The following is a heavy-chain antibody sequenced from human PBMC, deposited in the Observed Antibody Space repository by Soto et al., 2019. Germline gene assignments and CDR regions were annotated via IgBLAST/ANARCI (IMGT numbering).Heavy chain of an antibody. Sequence: EVHLVESGGGLVKPGGSLRLSCAVSGFTFKNAWMTWVRQAPGKGLEWVGRIKSKTDGGTTDYAAPVKGRFTISRDDSKNTLFLQMNSLKTEDTAVYYCTTPEVLASDYFFDYWGQGTLVTVSS. D-gene: IGHD6-6*01. V-gene: IGHV3-15*01. CDR2: IKSKTDGGTT. J-gene: IGHJ4*02. CDR1: GFTFKNAW. CDR3: TTPEVLASDYFFDY.